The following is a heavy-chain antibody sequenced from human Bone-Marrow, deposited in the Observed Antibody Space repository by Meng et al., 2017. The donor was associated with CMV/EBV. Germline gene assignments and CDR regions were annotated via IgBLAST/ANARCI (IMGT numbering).Heavy chain of an antibody. CDR3: AKTLPAAPYYFDS. CDR2: ISGDGVNK. J-gene: IGHJ4*02. Sequence: GESLKISCEVSGVTFRNYAMSWVRQAPGKGLEGLSSISGDGVNKYEAASVKGRFTVSRDNSKNTLYLQMNSLGAEATALYYCAKTLPAAPYYFDSWGQGTRVTVSS. CDR1: GVTFRNYA. V-gene: IGHV3-23*01. D-gene: IGHD2-2*01.